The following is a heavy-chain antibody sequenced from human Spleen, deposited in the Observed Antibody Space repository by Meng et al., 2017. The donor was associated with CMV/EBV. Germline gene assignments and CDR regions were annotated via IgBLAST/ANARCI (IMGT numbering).Heavy chain of an antibody. D-gene: IGHD2-2*01. CDR2: IKQDGSEK. J-gene: IGHJ4*02. CDR3: ARARRGVVAGLDS. CDR1: GFTFSSYS. Sequence: LSLTCAASGFTFSSYSMNWVRQAPGKGLEGVANIKQDGSEKYYVGSVKGRFSISRDNANKSLYLQMNSLGVEDTAVYYCARARRGVVAGLDSWGQGTLVTVSS. V-gene: IGHV3-7*01.